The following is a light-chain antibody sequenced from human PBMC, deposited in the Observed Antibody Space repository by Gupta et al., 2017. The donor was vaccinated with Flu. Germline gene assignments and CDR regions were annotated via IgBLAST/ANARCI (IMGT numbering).Light chain of an antibody. CDR2: AAS. CDR3: QKYNSTPYS. V-gene: IGKV1-27*01. CDR1: QGISNY. J-gene: IGKJ2*03. Sequence: DIQMTKSPSYLSASVGDRVTITCRASQGISNYLAWYQQKPGKVPKLLIYAASTLQSGVPSRFSGSGSVTDFTLTISSLQPEDVATYYCQKYNSTPYSFGQRTKLEIK.